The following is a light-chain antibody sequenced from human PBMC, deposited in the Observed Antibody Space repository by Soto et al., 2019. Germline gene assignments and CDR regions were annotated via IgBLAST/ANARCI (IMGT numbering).Light chain of an antibody. V-gene: IGKV1-5*03. Sequence: DIQMTQSPSTLSASVGDRVAITCRASQSIRSWLAWYQQKPGKAPKLLIYKASSLESGVPSRFSGSGSGTEFTLTISSLEPEDFATYYCQQFNTSPWTFGQGTKVDI. CDR2: KAS. J-gene: IGKJ1*01. CDR3: QQFNTSPWT. CDR1: QSIRSW.